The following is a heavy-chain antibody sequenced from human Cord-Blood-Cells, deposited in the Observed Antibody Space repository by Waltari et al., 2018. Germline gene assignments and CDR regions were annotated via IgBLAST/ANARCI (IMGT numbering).Heavy chain of an antibody. CDR3: AREEDYSNYDY. V-gene: IGHV3-7*01. J-gene: IGHJ4*02. D-gene: IGHD4-4*01. CDR2: IKQDGSEK. CDR1: GFTFSSYW. Sequence: EVQLVESGGGLVQPGGSLRLSCAASGFTFSSYWMSWVRQAPGKGLEWVANIKQDGSEKYYVDSGKGPFTISRDNVKNSLYLQMNRLRAEDTAVYYCAREEDYSNYDYWGQGTLVTVSS.